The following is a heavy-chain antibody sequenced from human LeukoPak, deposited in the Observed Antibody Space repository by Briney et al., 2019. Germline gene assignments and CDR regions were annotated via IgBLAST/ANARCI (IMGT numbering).Heavy chain of an antibody. J-gene: IGHJ4*02. CDR1: GGSISSYY. D-gene: IGHD2-2*01. Sequence: LETLSRTCTVSGGSISSYYWSWIRQPPGKGLEWIGYIYSGSSSYNPSLQSRVTISVDTSMNQFSLKLTSMTAADTAVYYCGRAGPGAFFDHWGRGALVTVSS. CDR3: GRAGPGAFFDH. V-gene: IGHV4-59*13. CDR2: IYSGSS.